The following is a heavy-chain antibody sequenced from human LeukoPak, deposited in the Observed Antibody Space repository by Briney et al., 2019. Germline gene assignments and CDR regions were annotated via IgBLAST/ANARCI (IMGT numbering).Heavy chain of an antibody. CDR1: GFTFSHHA. J-gene: IGHJ4*02. CDR2: ISYDGNNK. Sequence: PGGSLRLSCAASGFTFSHHAMHWVRRSPGKGLEWAAVISYDGNNKYYANSVKGRFTISRDNPKNTLYLQMNSLGAEDTAVYYCAKGHRYCTSGNCNSAVDYWGQGTLVTVSS. V-gene: IGHV3-30*18. CDR3: AKGHRYCTSGNCNSAVDY. D-gene: IGHD2-15*01.